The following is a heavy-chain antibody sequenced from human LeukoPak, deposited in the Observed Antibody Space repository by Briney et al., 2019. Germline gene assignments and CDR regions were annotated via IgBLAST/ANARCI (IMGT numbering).Heavy chain of an antibody. CDR1: GGSISSYY. D-gene: IGHD1-14*01. CDR3: ARVRTRGVYYYYMDV. Sequence: SETLSLTCTVSGGSISSYYWSWIRQPAGKGLEWIGRIYTSGSTNYNPSLKSRVTMSVDTSKIQFSLKLSSVTAADTAVYYCARVRTRGVYYYYMDVWGKGTTVTISS. J-gene: IGHJ6*03. V-gene: IGHV4-4*07. CDR2: IYTSGST.